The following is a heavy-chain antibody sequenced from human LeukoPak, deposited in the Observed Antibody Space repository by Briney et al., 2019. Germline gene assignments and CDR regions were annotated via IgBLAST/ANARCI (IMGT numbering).Heavy chain of an antibody. D-gene: IGHD3-3*01. CDR1: DYSISSGYF. J-gene: IGHJ5*02. CDR3: ARDLGLTISDNWFDP. Sequence: SETLSLTCTVSDYSISSGYFWTWIRQPPGKGLEWIGSIFHTGSSYYNPSLNSPVAISVDTSKNQFSLELSSVTAAGTAVYYCARDLGLTISDNWFDPWGQGTLVTVSS. V-gene: IGHV4-38-2*02. CDR2: IFHTGSS.